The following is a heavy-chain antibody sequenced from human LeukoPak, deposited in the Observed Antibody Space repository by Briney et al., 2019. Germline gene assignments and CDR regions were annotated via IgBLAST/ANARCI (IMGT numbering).Heavy chain of an antibody. Sequence: ASVKVSCKTFGYTFTSYYVHWVRQAPGQGLEWLGWINPNSGGTNYAQKFQGRVTMTRDTSISTAYMELSRLRSDDAAVYYCALPRNGVSDAFDIWGQGTMVTVSS. J-gene: IGHJ3*02. V-gene: IGHV1-2*02. CDR2: INPNSGGT. CDR1: GYTFTSYY. CDR3: ALPRNGVSDAFDI. D-gene: IGHD1-1*01.